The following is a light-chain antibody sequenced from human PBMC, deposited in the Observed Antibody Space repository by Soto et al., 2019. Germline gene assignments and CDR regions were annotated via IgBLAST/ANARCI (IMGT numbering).Light chain of an antibody. CDR3: QQRSDWPT. J-gene: IGKJ4*01. Sequence: EIVLTQSPGTLSLSPGERATLSCRASQSVGNNYLAWYQQKIGQAPRLLIFGASSRAAGIPDRFGGSGSGTDFTLTISRLEPEDFAVYYCQQRSDWPTFGGGTKVEIK. CDR2: GAS. V-gene: IGKV3D-20*02. CDR1: QSVGNNY.